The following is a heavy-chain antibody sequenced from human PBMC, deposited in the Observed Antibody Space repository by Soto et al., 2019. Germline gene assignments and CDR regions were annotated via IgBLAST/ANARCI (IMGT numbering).Heavy chain of an antibody. CDR3: AIEREVLSEAFDI. D-gene: IGHD2-2*01. J-gene: IGHJ3*02. Sequence: PSQTLSLTCAISGDSVSSNSAAWNWLRQSPSRGLEWLGRTYYRTNWYNDYVVSVKRRITTNPDTSKNQFSLQLNSVTPENTAVYYCAIEREVLSEAFDIWGQGTLVTVSS. CDR1: GDSVSSNSAA. V-gene: IGHV6-1*01. CDR2: TYYRTNWYN.